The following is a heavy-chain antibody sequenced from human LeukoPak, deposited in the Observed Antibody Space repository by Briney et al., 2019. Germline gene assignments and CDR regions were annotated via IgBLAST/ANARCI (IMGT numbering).Heavy chain of an antibody. Sequence: GGSLRLSCAASGFTFSSYAMSWVRQAPGKGLEWVSAISGSGGSTYYADSVKGRFTISRDNSNNTLYLQMNSLRAEDTAVYYCARDPYYYGSGIWGYFDYWGQGTLVTVSS. D-gene: IGHD3-10*01. V-gene: IGHV3-23*01. CDR1: GFTFSSYA. CDR2: ISGSGGST. CDR3: ARDPYYYGSGIWGYFDY. J-gene: IGHJ4*02.